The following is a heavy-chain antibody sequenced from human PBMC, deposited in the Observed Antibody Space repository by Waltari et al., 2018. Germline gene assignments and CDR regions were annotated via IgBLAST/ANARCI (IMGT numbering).Heavy chain of an antibody. D-gene: IGHD5-12*01. Sequence: WNCVRQSPGKGREWVGQIHYSGRTHFNPSLESRITMSIDMSSNQFSLRLSSVTVADTAVYFCARDRGRGLYLDTWGQGTLVTVSP. J-gene: IGHJ5*02. CDR2: IHYSGRT. CDR3: ARDRGRGLYLDT. V-gene: IGHV4-4*01.